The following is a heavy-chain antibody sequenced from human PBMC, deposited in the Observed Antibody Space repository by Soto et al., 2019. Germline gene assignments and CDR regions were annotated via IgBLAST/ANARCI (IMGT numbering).Heavy chain of an antibody. CDR3: AREGVPPTPYGDYYFDY. J-gene: IGHJ4*02. Sequence: GGSLRLSCAASGFTFSSYGMHWARQAPGKGLEWVAVIWYDGSNKYYADSVKGRFTISRDNSKNTLYLQMNSLRAEDTAVYYCAREGVPPTPYGDYYFDYWGQGTLVTVSS. V-gene: IGHV3-33*01. CDR2: IWYDGSNK. D-gene: IGHD4-17*01. CDR1: GFTFSSYG.